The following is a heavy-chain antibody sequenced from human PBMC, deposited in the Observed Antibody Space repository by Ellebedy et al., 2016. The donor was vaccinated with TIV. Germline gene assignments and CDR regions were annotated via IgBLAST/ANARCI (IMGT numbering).Heavy chain of an antibody. J-gene: IGHJ4*02. CDR2: IYPGDSET. CDR1: GYSFTSYW. D-gene: IGHD6-13*01. CDR3: ARYDGYDNAAFDY. Sequence: GESLKISCKGSGYSFTSYWIGWVRQVPGKGLEWMAIIYPGDSETRYSPSFQGQVTISADRSISTAYLPWSSLKASDTAIYYCARYDGYDNAAFDYWGQGTLVTVSS. V-gene: IGHV5-51*01.